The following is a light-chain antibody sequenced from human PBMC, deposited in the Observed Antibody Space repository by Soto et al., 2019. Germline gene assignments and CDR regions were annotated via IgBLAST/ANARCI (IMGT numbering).Light chain of an antibody. Sequence: QFVLTQPPSVSGAPGQRVTISCTGSSSNIGAGYDVHWYQQLPRTAPKLLIYGNSNRPSGVPDRFSGSKSGTSASLAITGLQAEDEADYYCQSYDSSLSGSVFGGGTKLTVL. CDR1: SSNIGAGYD. V-gene: IGLV1-40*01. J-gene: IGLJ2*01. CDR2: GNS. CDR3: QSYDSSLSGSV.